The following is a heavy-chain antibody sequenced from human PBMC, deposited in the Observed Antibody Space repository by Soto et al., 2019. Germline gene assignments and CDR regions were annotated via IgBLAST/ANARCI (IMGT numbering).Heavy chain of an antibody. CDR2: IRSSGSST. D-gene: IGHD3-22*01. J-gene: IGHJ4*02. V-gene: IGHV3-11*05. CDR3: ARNYDSSGYFYFDH. Sequence: QVQLVESGGDLVKPGGSLRLSCAASGFTFSEYYMSWIRQAPGKGLEWLSYIRSSGSSTNYADSVKGRFTISRDNAKNSLYLQMNSLRAEDTAMYYCARNYDSSGYFYFDHWGQGTLVIVSS. CDR1: GFTFSEYY.